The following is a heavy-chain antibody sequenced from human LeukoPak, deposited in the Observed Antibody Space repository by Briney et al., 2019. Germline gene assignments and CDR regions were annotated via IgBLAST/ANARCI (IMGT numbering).Heavy chain of an antibody. D-gene: IGHD2-2*01. CDR1: GGSFSGYY. Sequence: SETLSLTCAVYGGSFSGYYWSWIRQPPGKGLEWIGEINHSGSTNYNPSLKSRVTISVDTSKNQFSLKLSSVTAADTAVYYCARYVVPAARVGPYYYYYYMDVWGKGTTVTISS. CDR3: ARYVVPAARVGPYYYYYYMDV. CDR2: INHSGST. J-gene: IGHJ6*03. V-gene: IGHV4-34*01.